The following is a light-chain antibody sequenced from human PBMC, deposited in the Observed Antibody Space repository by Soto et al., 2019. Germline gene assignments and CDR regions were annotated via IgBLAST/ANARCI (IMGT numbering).Light chain of an antibody. J-gene: IGLJ2*01. CDR1: SSDVGGYNY. CDR2: DVN. CDR3: ISYAGSNKPA. V-gene: IGLV2-8*01. Sequence: QSVLTQPPSASGSPGQSVAISCSGTSSDVGGYNYVSWYQQHPGKAPKLMIYDVNKRPPGVPDRFSGSKSGNTASLTVSGLQADDEADYYCISYAGSNKPAFGGGTKVTVL.